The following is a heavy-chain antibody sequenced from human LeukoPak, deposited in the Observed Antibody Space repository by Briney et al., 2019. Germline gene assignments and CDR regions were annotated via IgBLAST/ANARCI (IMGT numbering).Heavy chain of an antibody. CDR2: IYSGGST. V-gene: IGHV3-53*01. CDR1: GFTVSSNY. Sequence: GGSLRLSCAASGFTVSSNYMSWVRQAPGKGPEWVSVIYSGGSTYYADSVKGRFTISRDNSKNTLYLQMNSLRAEDTAVYYCARDTNLRGAFDIWGQGTMVTVSS. J-gene: IGHJ3*02. D-gene: IGHD2-2*01. CDR3: ARDTNLRGAFDI.